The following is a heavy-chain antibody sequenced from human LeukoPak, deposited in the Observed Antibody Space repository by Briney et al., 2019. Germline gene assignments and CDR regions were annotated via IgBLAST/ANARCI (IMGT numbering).Heavy chain of an antibody. Sequence: SETLSLTCAVYGGSFSGYYWSWIRQPPGKGLEWIGEINHSGSTNYNPSLKSRVTISVDTSKNQSSLKLSSVTAADTAVYYCARDPQRGIAAAGTGAFFDYWGQGTLVTVSS. V-gene: IGHV4-34*01. CDR3: ARDPQRGIAAAGTGAFFDY. D-gene: IGHD6-13*01. CDR2: INHSGST. CDR1: GGSFSGYY. J-gene: IGHJ4*02.